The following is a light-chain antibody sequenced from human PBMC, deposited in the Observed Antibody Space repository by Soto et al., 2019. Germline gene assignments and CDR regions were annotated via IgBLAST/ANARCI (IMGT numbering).Light chain of an antibody. CDR2: GAS. Sequence: DIVLTQSPGTMYLSPGESPTLSCRASQSVTGSSIAWFQQKPGQAPRLLMYGASNRATGIPHRFSGSGSGTDFTLTISSLEPEDFAVYYCQQYGSSPQDTFGQGSKV. CDR1: QSVTGSS. V-gene: IGKV3-20*01. CDR3: QQYGSSPQDT. J-gene: IGKJ1*01.